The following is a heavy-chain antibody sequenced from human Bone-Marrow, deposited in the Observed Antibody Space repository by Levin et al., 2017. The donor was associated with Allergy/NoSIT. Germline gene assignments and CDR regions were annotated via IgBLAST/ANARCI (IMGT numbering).Heavy chain of an antibody. V-gene: IGHV4-59*01. CDR3: TRDDRDGYDI. CDR2: IYHGGST. CDR1: GGSITSYY. Sequence: SQTLSLTCSVSGGSITSYYWSWIRQSPGKGLEWIGYIYHGGSTNYNPSLKSRVTISLDTSKNQFSLRLTSVTPADTAVYYCTRDDRDGYDIWGQGILVTVAS. J-gene: IGHJ4*02. D-gene: IGHD5-24*01.